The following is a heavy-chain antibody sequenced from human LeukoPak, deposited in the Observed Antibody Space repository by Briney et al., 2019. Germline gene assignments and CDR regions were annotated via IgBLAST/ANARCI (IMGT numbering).Heavy chain of an antibody. CDR1: GFTFSNAW. Sequence: GGSLRLSCAASGFTFSNAWMSWVRQAPGKGLEWVGRIKSKTDGGTTDYAAPVKGRFTISRDDSKNTLYLQMNSLKTEDTAVYYCTTEFPPWEHYDFWSGYSTPDYWGQGTLVTVSS. V-gene: IGHV3-15*01. CDR3: TTEFPPWEHYDFWSGYSTPDY. D-gene: IGHD3-3*01. J-gene: IGHJ4*02. CDR2: IKSKTDGGTT.